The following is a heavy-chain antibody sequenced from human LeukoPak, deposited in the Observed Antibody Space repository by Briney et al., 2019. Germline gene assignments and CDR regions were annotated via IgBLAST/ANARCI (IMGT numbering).Heavy chain of an antibody. CDR2: IRGSGRSI. Sequence: GGSLRLSCVAPGFTFSRFEMNWVRQAPGKGLEWVSYIRGSGRSIYYADSVKGRFTITRDNAKNSLYLQMNSLRGEDTAVYYCARDMGYCSSSNCYTYFLDYWGQGTLVTVSS. CDR3: ARDMGYCSSSNCYTYFLDY. J-gene: IGHJ4*02. CDR1: GFTFSRFE. D-gene: IGHD2-2*01. V-gene: IGHV3-48*03.